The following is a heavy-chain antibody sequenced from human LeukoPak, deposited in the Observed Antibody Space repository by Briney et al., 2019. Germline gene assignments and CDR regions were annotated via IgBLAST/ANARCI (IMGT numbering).Heavy chain of an antibody. J-gene: IGHJ4*02. CDR1: GFTVSSNY. Sequence: PGGSLRLSCAASGFTVSSNYMSWVRQAPGKGLEWVAVISYDGSNEYYADSVKGRFTLSRDNSKNTLYLQMNSLRAGDTAVYYCARSPTDYDSSGYYRYWGQGTLVTVSS. CDR3: ARSPTDYDSSGYYRY. CDR2: ISYDGSNE. V-gene: IGHV3-30*03. D-gene: IGHD3-22*01.